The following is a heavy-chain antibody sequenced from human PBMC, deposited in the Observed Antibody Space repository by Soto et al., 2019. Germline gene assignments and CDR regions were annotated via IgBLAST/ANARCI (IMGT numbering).Heavy chain of an antibody. J-gene: IGHJ4*02. CDR3: ARPGNYGSGSYLYYLDY. CDR1: GGSITTSSYY. D-gene: IGHD3-10*01. CDR2: IYYSGST. Sequence: SETQSLTSPVPGGSITTSSYYWGLLRQPPGKGLEWIGSIYYSGSTYYNPSLKSRVTISVDTSKNQFSLKLSSVTAADTAVYYCARPGNYGSGSYLYYLDYWGQGT. V-gene: IGHV4-39*01.